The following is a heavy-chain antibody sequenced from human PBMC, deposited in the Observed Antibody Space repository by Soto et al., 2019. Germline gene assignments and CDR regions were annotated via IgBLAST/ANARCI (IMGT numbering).Heavy chain of an antibody. J-gene: IGHJ6*02. D-gene: IGHD3-10*01. CDR2: IIPIRDVA. Sequence: QLVQSRAEVKKPGSSVKVSCKASGGDFNSYTISWVRQAPGQGPEWMGTIIPIRDVAKNAQKFQGRVTITADKSTSTVYMELRSLRSDDTAIYYCAQLWFGELWHGMDVWGQGTTVTVSS. CDR3: AQLWFGELWHGMDV. CDR1: GGDFNSYT. V-gene: IGHV1-69*02.